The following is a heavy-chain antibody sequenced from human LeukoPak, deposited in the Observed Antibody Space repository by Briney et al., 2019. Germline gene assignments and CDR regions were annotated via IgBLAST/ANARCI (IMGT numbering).Heavy chain of an antibody. D-gene: IGHD2-15*01. J-gene: IGHJ3*02. Sequence: GALRLSCAASGFTFNTYSMNWVRQAPGKGLEWVASISGDGRATYHADSVKGRFTISRDNAKRSLYLQMNSLRAEDTAVYYCVREVCSGGRCYAAFDIWGQGTMVTVSS. CDR3: VREVCSGGRCYAAFDI. CDR1: GFTFNTYS. CDR2: ISGDGRAT. V-gene: IGHV3-21*01.